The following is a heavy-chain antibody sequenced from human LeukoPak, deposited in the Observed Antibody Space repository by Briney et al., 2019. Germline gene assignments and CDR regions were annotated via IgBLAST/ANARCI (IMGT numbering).Heavy chain of an antibody. CDR2: FDPEDGET. D-gene: IGHD4-17*01. CDR3: ATGIRTTAIHGYYFDY. CDR1: GYTLTELS. V-gene: IGHV1-24*01. Sequence: GASVTVSYKVSGYTLTELSMHWVRQAPGKGLEWMGGFDPEDGETIYAQKFQGRVTMTEDTSTDTAYMELSSLRSEDTAVYYCATGIRTTAIHGYYFDYWGQGTLVTVSS. J-gene: IGHJ4*02.